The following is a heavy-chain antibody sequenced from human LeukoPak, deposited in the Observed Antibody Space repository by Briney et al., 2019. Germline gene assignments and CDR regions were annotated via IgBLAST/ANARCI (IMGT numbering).Heavy chain of an antibody. D-gene: IGHD3-22*01. CDR3: ARETATDYYDSSGYGTGY. V-gene: IGHV3-48*04. CDR1: GFTFSSYS. CDR2: ISSSSSTI. J-gene: IGHJ4*02. Sequence: GGSLRLSCAASGFTFSSYSMNWVRQAPGKGLEWVSYISSSSSTINYADSVKGRFTISRDNAKNSLYLQMNSLRAEDTAVYYCARETATDYYDSSGYGTGYWGKGTLVTVSS.